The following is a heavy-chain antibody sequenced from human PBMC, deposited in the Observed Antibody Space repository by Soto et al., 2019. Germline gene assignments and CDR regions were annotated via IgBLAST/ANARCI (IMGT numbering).Heavy chain of an antibody. CDR3: ARGRYGDY. V-gene: IGHV1-18*01. CDR2: ISAHNGNT. D-gene: IGHD1-1*01. CDR1: GYTFTSYG. Sequence: QVHLVQSGAEVKKPGASVKVSCKASGYTFTSYGITWVRQAPGQGLEWMGWISAHNGNTDYAQKLQGRVIVTRDTPTSTAYMELRSLISDDTAVSYCARGRYGDYWGQGALVPVSS. J-gene: IGHJ4*02.